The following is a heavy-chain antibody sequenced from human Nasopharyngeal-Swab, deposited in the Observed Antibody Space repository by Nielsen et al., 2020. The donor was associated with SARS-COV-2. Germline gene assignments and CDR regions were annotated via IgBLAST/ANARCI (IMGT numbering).Heavy chain of an antibody. CDR2: IYPGDSDA. V-gene: IGHV5-51*01. CDR1: GYSFISYW. Sequence: KVSCKGSGYSFISYWIAWVRQMPGKGLEWMGIIYPGDSDARYSPSFQGQVTISVDKSINTAYLQWSSLTASDTAMYYCARRGPSTSGSGAYAYYLDYWGQGALVTVSS. D-gene: IGHD3-10*01. J-gene: IGHJ4*02. CDR3: ARRGPSTSGSGAYAYYLDY.